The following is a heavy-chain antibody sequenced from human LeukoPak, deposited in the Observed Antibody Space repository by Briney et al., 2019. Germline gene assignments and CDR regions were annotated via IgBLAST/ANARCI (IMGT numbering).Heavy chain of an antibody. CDR3: ARGPWWLYPFDP. J-gene: IGHJ5*02. CDR1: GDSITYFY. Sequence: SETLSLTCSVSGDSITYFYWSWLRQAAAKGLEWIGRFSSSGSTDYNASLKSRVTMSVDTSKNQLSLKVISVTAADTAVYYCARGPWWLYPFDPWGQGTLVTVSS. CDR2: FSSSGST. V-gene: IGHV4-4*07. D-gene: IGHD3-22*01.